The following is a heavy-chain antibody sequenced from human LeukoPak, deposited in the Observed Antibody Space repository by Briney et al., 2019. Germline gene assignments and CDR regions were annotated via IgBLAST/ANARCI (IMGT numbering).Heavy chain of an antibody. CDR1: GGSISSSSYY. CDR2: IYYSGST. J-gene: IGHJ5*02. V-gene: IGHV4-39*01. D-gene: IGHD3-10*01. Sequence: SETLSLTRTVSGGSISSSSYYWGWIRQPPGKGLEWIGSIYYSGSTYYNPSLKSRVTISVDTSKNQFSLKLSSVTAADTAVYYCARHQSSPGWGAYDPWGQGTLVTVSS. CDR3: ARHQSSPGWGAYDP.